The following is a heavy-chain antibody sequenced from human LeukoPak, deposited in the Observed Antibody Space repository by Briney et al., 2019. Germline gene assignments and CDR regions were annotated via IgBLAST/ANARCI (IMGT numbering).Heavy chain of an antibody. J-gene: IGHJ5*02. CDR3: ARDTSIAAPRYSKNQGWFDP. V-gene: IGHV3-33*01. Sequence: PGGSLRLSCAASGFTFSSYGMHGVREAPGKGLEWVAVIWYDGSNKYYADSVKGRFTISRDNSKNTLYLQMNSLRAEDTAVYYCARDTSIAAPRYSKNQGWFDPWGQGTLVTVSS. D-gene: IGHD6-6*01. CDR1: GFTFSSYG. CDR2: IWYDGSNK.